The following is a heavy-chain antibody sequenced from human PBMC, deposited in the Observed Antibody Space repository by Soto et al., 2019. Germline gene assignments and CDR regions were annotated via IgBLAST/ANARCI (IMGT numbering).Heavy chain of an antibody. V-gene: IGHV1-3*01. Sequence: QVQLVQSGAEVKKPGASVKVSCKASGYTFTSYAMHWVRQAPGQRLEWMGWINAGNGNTKYSQKFQGRVTITRDTSASTAYMELSSLRSEDTAVCYCASDINCSGGSCYDYWGQGTLVTVSS. CDR2: INAGNGNT. CDR3: ASDINCSGGSCYDY. J-gene: IGHJ4*02. D-gene: IGHD2-15*01. CDR1: GYTFTSYA.